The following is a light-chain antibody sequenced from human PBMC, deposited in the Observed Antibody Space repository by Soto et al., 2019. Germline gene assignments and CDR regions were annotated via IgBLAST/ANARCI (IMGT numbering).Light chain of an antibody. Sequence: QSALTQPASVSGSPGQSITISCTGTSSDVGSYNLVSWYQQHPGKAPKLMIYEGSKRPSGVSNRFSGSKSGNTASLTISGLQAEDEADYFCFSYTASDLWVFGGGTKLTVL. V-gene: IGLV2-23*01. J-gene: IGLJ3*02. CDR3: FSYTASDLWV. CDR1: SSDVGSYNL. CDR2: EGS.